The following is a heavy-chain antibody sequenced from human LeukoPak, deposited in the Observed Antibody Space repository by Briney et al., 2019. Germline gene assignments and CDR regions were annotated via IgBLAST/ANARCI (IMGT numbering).Heavy chain of an antibody. CDR3: AIHCSGGSCSPSYYFDY. J-gene: IGHJ4*02. CDR1: GYSFSSYA. Sequence: ASVTVSFKASGYSFSSYAIQWLRQAPGQRLEWMGWINAGNGDTKYSQKFQDRVTITMDTSASTAYMELSSLRSEDTAVYYCAIHCSGGSCSPSYYFDYWGQGTLVTVSS. V-gene: IGHV1-3*01. D-gene: IGHD2-15*01. CDR2: INAGNGDT.